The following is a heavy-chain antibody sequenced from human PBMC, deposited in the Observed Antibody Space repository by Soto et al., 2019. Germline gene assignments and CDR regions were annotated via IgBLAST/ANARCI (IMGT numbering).Heavy chain of an antibody. D-gene: IGHD3-10*01. Sequence: QVQLVQSGGGVVQPGSSLRLSCADSGFNFISYAFHWVRQAPGKGLEWLAAISVDGDITYYKDSVKGRFTITKENAKNTVILQMNGLRGEKTAVYFGAKAFLKSKRGGSGYDYGMDVWGQGTTVTVSS. CDR3: AKAFLKSKRGGSGYDYGMDV. J-gene: IGHJ6*02. CDR2: ISVDGDIT. CDR1: GFNFISYA. V-gene: IGHV3-30-3*01.